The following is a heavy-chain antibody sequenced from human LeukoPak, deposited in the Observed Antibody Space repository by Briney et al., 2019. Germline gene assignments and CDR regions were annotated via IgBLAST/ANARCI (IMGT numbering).Heavy chain of an antibody. V-gene: IGHV4-39*07. CDR1: GGSISSSSYY. J-gene: IGHJ4*02. CDR2: IYYSGST. CDR3: ARDHRGGWDIDSSGYYYDY. D-gene: IGHD3-22*01. Sequence: PSETLSLTCTVSGGSISSSSYYWGWIRQPPGKGLEWIGSIYYSGSTYYNPSLKSRVTISVDTSKNQFSLKLSSVTAADTAVYYCARDHRGGWDIDSSGYYYDYWGQGTLVTVSS.